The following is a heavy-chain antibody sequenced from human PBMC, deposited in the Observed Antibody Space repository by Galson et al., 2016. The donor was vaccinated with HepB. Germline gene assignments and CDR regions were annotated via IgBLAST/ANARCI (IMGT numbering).Heavy chain of an antibody. Sequence: SETLSLTCTISGGSISSYYWHWIRQSPGKGLEWIGYVSYSGSTNYNPSLKSRVTISVDRSKNQFSLTLSSVTAADTAVYHCAWLIPAVGKDHPDYWGQGTLITVSS. V-gene: IGHV4-59*01. J-gene: IGHJ4*02. CDR2: VSYSGST. CDR3: AWLIPAVGKDHPDY. CDR1: GGSISSYY. D-gene: IGHD6-13*01.